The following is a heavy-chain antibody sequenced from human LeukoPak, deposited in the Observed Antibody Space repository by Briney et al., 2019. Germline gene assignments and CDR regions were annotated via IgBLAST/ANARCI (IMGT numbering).Heavy chain of an antibody. V-gene: IGHV4-39*07. D-gene: IGHD5-24*01. CDR3: ARRGRDGHDY. J-gene: IGHJ4*02. Sequence: SETLSLTCTVSGGSISSSSYYWGWIRQPPGKGLEWIGSIYYSGSTYYNPSLKSRVTISVDTSKNQFSLKLSSVTAADTAVYYCARRGRDGHDYWGQGTLVTVSS. CDR1: GGSISSSSYY. CDR2: IYYSGST.